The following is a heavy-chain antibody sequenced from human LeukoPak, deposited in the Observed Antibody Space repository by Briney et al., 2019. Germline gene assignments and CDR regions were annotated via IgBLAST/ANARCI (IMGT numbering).Heavy chain of an antibody. CDR1: GFTFRTYT. CDR2: ISGTGYST. CDR3: AKDHTYGDNQGDFDY. V-gene: IGHV3-23*01. Sequence: GGSLRLSCTASGFTFRTYTMSWVRQAPGKGLEWVSAISGTGYSTYDADSVKGRFTITRDNSKNTLYLQMNSLRAEDTATYYCAKDHTYGDNQGDFDYWGQGTLVTVSS. J-gene: IGHJ4*02. D-gene: IGHD4-17*01.